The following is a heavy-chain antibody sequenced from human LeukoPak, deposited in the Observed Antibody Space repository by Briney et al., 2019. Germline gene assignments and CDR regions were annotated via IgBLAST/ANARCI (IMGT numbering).Heavy chain of an antibody. V-gene: IGHV3-23*01. Sequence: GGSLTLSRLASGFSFRNFGMTWVRQAPGKGLEWVSSISGGGGSTFYADSVKGRFTISRDNSKNALSLQMNGLRAEDTAVYYCAKDGAHSYSDPPPFPWGVQGVVFYSYYMDVWGTGATVTVSS. CDR1: GFSFRNFG. CDR3: AKDGAHSYSDPPPFPWGVQGVVFYSYYMDV. J-gene: IGHJ6*03. D-gene: IGHD3-10*01. CDR2: ISGGGGST.